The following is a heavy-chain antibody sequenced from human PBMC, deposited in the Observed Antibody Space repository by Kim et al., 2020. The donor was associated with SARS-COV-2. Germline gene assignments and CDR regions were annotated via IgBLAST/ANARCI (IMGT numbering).Heavy chain of an antibody. D-gene: IGHD3-10*01. CDR3: ARGGDITMVRGVHTYDY. CDR1: GGSMSSSSYH. Sequence: SETLSLTCTVSGGSMSSSSYHWGWIRQPPGKGLEWIGSIYYSGSTYYNPSLKSRVTISVDTSKNQFSLKLSSVTAADTAVYYCARGGDITMVRGVHTYDYWGQGTLVTVSS. J-gene: IGHJ4*02. CDR2: IYYSGST. V-gene: IGHV4-39*01.